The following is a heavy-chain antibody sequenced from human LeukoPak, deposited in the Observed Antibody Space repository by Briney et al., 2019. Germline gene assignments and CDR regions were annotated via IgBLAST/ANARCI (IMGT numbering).Heavy chain of an antibody. CDR3: ATCRDEFGDYGFTS. CDR2: IFYTGST. J-gene: IGHJ5*02. V-gene: IGHV4-39*07. Sequence: SETLSLTCTVSGASISSSSYYWGWIRQPPGKGLEWIGSIFYTGSTYYNPSLKSRITMSVDTSKNQFSLKLSSVTAADTAVYYCATCRDEFGDYGFTSWGQGTLVTVSS. CDR1: GASISSSSYY. D-gene: IGHD4-17*01.